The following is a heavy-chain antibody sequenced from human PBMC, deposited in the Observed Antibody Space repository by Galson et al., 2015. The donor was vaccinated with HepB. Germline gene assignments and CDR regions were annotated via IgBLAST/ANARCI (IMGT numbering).Heavy chain of an antibody. D-gene: IGHD5-12*01. J-gene: IGHJ4*02. V-gene: IGHV3-30*18. CDR2: ISYDGSNK. CDR3: AKAPISRGYSGYDTY. CDR1: GFTFSSYG. Sequence: SLRLSCAASGFTFSSYGMHWVRQAPGKGLEWVAVISYDGSNKYYADSVKGRFTISRDNSKNTLYLQMNSLRAEDTAVYYCAKAPISRGYSGYDTYWGQGTLVTVSS.